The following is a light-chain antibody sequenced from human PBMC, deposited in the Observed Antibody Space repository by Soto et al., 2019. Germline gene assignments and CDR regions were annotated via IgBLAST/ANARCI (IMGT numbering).Light chain of an antibody. V-gene: IGKV3-20*01. CDR1: LTISDNY. CDR3: QQYSMAPLT. J-gene: IGKJ1*01. Sequence: EIVLTQSPGTLSLSPGERATLSCRASLTISDNYLAWYQQKAGQAPRLVIYGASSRATGIPDRFSASGSGTDFSLTISRLEPEDFAVYYCQQYSMAPLTFGQGTKV. CDR2: GAS.